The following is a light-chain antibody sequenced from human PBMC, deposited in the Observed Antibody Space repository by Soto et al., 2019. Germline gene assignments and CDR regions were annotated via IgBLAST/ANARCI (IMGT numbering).Light chain of an antibody. CDR2: AAS. CDR1: QSISSY. CDR3: QQSYSKSRT. Sequence: DIQMTQSPSSLSASVGDRVTISCRASQSISSYLNWYQQKPGKAPNLLIYAASSLQSGVPSRLSGSGSGTDFTLTISSLQPEDFATYYCQQSYSKSRTFGQGTKVDIK. V-gene: IGKV1-39*01. J-gene: IGKJ1*01.